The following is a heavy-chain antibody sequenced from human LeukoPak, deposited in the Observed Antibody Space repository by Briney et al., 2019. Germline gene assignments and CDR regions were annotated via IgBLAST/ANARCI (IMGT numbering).Heavy chain of an antibody. D-gene: IGHD3-10*01. CDR1: GFTFRSYG. Sequence: GMSLRLSCAASGFTFRSYGMHWVRQAPGKGLEWVALISYDGNNKYYADSVKGRFTISRDNSKNTLYLQMNSLRVEDTAVYYCAKLAKYFYGAETFYFFEHWGQGTPVTASS. CDR3: AKLAKYFYGAETFYFFEH. CDR2: ISYDGNNK. J-gene: IGHJ4*02. V-gene: IGHV3-30*18.